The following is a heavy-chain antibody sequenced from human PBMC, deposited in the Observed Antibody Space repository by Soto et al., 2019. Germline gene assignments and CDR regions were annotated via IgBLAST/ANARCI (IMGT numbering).Heavy chain of an antibody. V-gene: IGHV3-30-3*01. J-gene: IGHJ4*02. CDR3: AGEMGGKQLATGY. CDR1: GFTFSSYA. CDR2: ISYDGSNK. D-gene: IGHD6-13*01. Sequence: QVQLVESGGGVVQPGRSLRLSCAASGFTFSSYAMHWVRQAPGKGLEWVAVISYDGSNKYYADSVKGRFTISRDNSKNTLYLQMNSLRAEDTAVYYCAGEMGGKQLATGYWGQGTLVTVSS.